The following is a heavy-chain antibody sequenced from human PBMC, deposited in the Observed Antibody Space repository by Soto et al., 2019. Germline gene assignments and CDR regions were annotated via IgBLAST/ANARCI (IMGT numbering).Heavy chain of an antibody. Sequence: GGSLRLSCAASGFTFDDYAMHWVRQAPGKGLEWVSGISWNSGSIGYADSVKGRFTISRDNAKNSLYLQMNSLRAEDTALYYCAKDHFTGYSSGWYNYWGQGTLVTVSS. D-gene: IGHD6-19*01. CDR3: AKDHFTGYSSGWYNY. V-gene: IGHV3-9*01. CDR2: ISWNSGSI. CDR1: GFTFDDYA. J-gene: IGHJ4*02.